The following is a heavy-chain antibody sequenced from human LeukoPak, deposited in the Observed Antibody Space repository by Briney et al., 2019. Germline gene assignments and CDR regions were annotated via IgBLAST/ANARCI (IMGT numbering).Heavy chain of an antibody. J-gene: IGHJ5*02. V-gene: IGHV4-39*01. CDR3: ARTTYYYGSEFDP. CDR1: GGSISSSSYY. CDR2: IHYSGST. D-gene: IGHD3-10*01. Sequence: SETLSLTCTVSGGSISSSSYYWGRIRQPPGKGLEWIGSIHYSGSTYYNPSLKSRVTISVDTSKNQFSLKLRSVTAADTAVYYCARTTYYYGSEFDPWGQGTLVTVSS.